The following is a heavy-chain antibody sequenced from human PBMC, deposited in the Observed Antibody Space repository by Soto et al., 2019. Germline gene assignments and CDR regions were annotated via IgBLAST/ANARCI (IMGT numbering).Heavy chain of an antibody. Sequence: LSLTCTVSGGSMSSYYWSWIRQPAGKGLEWIGRIYTSGSTNYNPSLKSRVTMSVDTSKNQFSLKLSSVTAADTAVYYCARACSSNSCYDVFDYWGQGTLVTVSS. V-gene: IGHV4-4*07. J-gene: IGHJ4*02. CDR3: ARACSSNSCYDVFDY. CDR1: GGSMSSYY. D-gene: IGHD2-2*01. CDR2: IYTSGST.